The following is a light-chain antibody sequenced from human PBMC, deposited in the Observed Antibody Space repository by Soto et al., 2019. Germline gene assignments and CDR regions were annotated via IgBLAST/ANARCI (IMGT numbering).Light chain of an antibody. CDR1: QSLSSSQ. CDR2: GAF. V-gene: IGKV3-20*01. J-gene: IGKJ5*01. Sequence: DMVLTQSPGTLYLSPGERATLSCRASQSLSSSQLAWYQQKPGQAPRLLIHGAFNRATGIPDRFSGSGSGTDFTLTISRLEPEDFSVFYCQQYGTSEIIFGQGTRLEIK. CDR3: QQYGTSEII.